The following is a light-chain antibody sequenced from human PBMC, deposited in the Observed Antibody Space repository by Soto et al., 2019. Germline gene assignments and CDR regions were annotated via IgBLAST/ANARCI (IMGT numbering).Light chain of an antibody. CDR1: QSVSSS. CDR3: QQYNNWPPWT. J-gene: IGKJ1*01. Sequence: EIVLTQSPGTLSLSPGERATLPCRASQSVSSSFLTWYQQKPGQAPRLLIYGASTRATGIPARFSGSGSGTEFTLTISSLQSEDFAVYYCQQYNNWPPWTFGQGTKVDIK. CDR2: GAS. V-gene: IGKV3-15*01.